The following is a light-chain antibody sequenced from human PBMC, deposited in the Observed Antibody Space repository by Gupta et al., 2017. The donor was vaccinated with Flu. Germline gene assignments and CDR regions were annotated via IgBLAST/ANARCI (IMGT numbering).Light chain of an antibody. V-gene: IGLV2-11*01. CDR3: SSDAGRVTWG. CDR1: SNDVGGSNS. J-gene: IGLJ1*01. CDR2: DVT. Sequence: SAPTPPRPVSGSPALSVTISCTGPSNDVGGSNSVCWYQQRPGKAPKPLLYDVTERPSGVPDRFSGSKAGNTASLTISGLQADEEADYYCSSDAGRVTWGFGTGNTVT.